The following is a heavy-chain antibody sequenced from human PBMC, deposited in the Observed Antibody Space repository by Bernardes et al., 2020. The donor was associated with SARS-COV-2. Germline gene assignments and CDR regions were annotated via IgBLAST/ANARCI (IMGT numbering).Heavy chain of an antibody. CDR3: ARDRQLGHYYYYGMDV. D-gene: IGHD1-1*01. J-gene: IGHJ6*02. Sequence: GGSLRLSCAASGFTVSSNYMSWVRQAPGKGLEWVSVIYSGGSTYYADSVKGRFTISRDNSKNTLYLQMNSLRAEDTAVYYCARDRQLGHYYYYGMDVWGQGTTVTVSS. CDR1: GFTVSSNY. V-gene: IGHV3-53*01. CDR2: IYSGGST.